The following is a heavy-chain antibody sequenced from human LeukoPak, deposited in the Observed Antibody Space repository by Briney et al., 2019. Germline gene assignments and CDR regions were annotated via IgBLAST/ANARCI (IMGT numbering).Heavy chain of an antibody. Sequence: SETLSLTCTVSGGSISSGGYYWSWIRQHPGKGLEWIGYIYYSGSTYYNPSLKSRVTISVDTSKNQFSPKLSSVTAADTAMYYCAREVAAGSHKGFDYWGQGTLVTVSS. CDR2: IYYSGST. CDR3: AREVAAGSHKGFDY. D-gene: IGHD6-19*01. CDR1: GGSISSGGYY. J-gene: IGHJ4*02. V-gene: IGHV4-31*03.